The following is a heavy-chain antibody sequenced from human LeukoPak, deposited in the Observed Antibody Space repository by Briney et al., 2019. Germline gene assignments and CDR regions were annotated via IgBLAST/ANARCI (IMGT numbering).Heavy chain of an antibody. CDR1: GYTFTSYG. D-gene: IGHD5-18*01. Sequence: GASVKVSCKASGYTFTSYGISWVRQAPGQGLEWMGWINPNSGGTNYAQKFQGRVTMTRDTSISTAYMELSRLRSDDTAVYYCARERPIPLVYSYGLFYYYGMDVWGQGTTVTVSS. CDR2: INPNSGGT. CDR3: ARERPIPLVYSYGLFYYYGMDV. J-gene: IGHJ6*02. V-gene: IGHV1-2*02.